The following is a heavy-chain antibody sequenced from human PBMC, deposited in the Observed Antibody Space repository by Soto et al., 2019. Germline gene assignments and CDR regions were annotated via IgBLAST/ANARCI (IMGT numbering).Heavy chain of an antibody. V-gene: IGHV3-23*01. D-gene: IGHD6-13*01. CDR1: GMAFSSYA. J-gene: IGHJ6*02. CDR2: ISGSGGST. CDR3: AKDGAAAGANYYYYFGMDV. Sequence: PGGSLRLSCGASGMAFSSYAMSWVRQAPGKGLEWVSAISGSGGSTYYADSVKGRFTISRDNSKNTLYLQINSLRPEDTAVYYCAKDGAAAGANYYYYFGMDVWGQGTTVTVSS.